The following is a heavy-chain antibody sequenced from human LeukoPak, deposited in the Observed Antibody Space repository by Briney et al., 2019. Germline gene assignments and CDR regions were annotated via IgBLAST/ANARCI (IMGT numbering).Heavy chain of an antibody. CDR3: ARDPNGDCIGAFDM. J-gene: IGHJ3*02. CDR2: IRGGGGSA. V-gene: IGHV3-23*01. Sequence: GGSLRLSCTASGFTFSAYAMMWVRQAPGKGPEWVSAIRGGGGSAFYADSVKGRFTISRDNSKYTLFLQMNSLRAEDTAVYYCARDPNGDCIGAFDMWGPGTMVTVSS. CDR1: GFTFSAYA. D-gene: IGHD2-21*02.